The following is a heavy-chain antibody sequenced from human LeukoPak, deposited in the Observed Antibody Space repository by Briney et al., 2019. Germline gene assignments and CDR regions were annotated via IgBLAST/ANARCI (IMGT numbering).Heavy chain of an antibody. D-gene: IGHD3-22*01. CDR1: GGTFSSYA. V-gene: IGHV1-69*13. CDR2: IIPIFDTA. CDR3: ARDYYDSSGYSSKRWYMGV. J-gene: IGHJ6*03. Sequence: PVKVCCKASGGTFSSYAISWVRQAPGQGLEWMGGIIPIFDTANYAQKFQGRVTITADESTRTAYMELSSLRSEDTAVYYCARDYYDSSGYSSKRWYMGVWGKGNMDTVSS.